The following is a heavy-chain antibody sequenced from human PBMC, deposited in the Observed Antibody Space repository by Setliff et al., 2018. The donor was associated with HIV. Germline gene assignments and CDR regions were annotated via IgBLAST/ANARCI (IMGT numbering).Heavy chain of an antibody. CDR2: IHHSGPT. J-gene: IGHJ4*02. CDR3: ASHQDYGDNYYFDY. D-gene: IGHD4-17*01. V-gene: IGHV4-39*01. Sequence: SETLSLTCTVSGASITNDSFYWGWIRQSPGKGLEWIAHIHHSGPTYYNPSLKSRVTMSVDTSKSQFSLRLSSVTATDAALYYCASHQDYGDNYYFDYWGQGALVTGSS. CDR1: GASITNDSFY.